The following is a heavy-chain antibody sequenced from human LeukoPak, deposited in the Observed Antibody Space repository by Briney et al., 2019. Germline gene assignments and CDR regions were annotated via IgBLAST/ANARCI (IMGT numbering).Heavy chain of an antibody. V-gene: IGHV1-18*01. Sequence: ASVKVSCKASGYTFTSYGISWVRQAPGQGLEWMGWISAYNGNTNYAKKLQGRVTMTTDTSTSTAYMELRSLRSDDTAVYYCARADSGLLYYYYYGMDVWGQRTTVTVSS. CDR1: GYTFTSYG. CDR3: ARADSGLLYYYYYGMDV. D-gene: IGHD2-21*02. CDR2: ISAYNGNT. J-gene: IGHJ6*02.